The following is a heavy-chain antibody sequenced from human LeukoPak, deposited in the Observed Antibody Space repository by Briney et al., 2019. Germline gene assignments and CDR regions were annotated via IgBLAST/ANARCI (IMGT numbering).Heavy chain of an antibody. V-gene: IGHV4-61*05. CDR3: ARVIYSSGFYGAFDI. Sequence: SETLSLTCTVSGVSISSSYSYWGWIRQPPGMGLEWIGYIYYSGSTNYNPSLKSRVTISVDTSKNQFSLKLSSVTAADTAVYYCARVIYSSGFYGAFDIWGQGTMVTVSS. CDR2: IYYSGST. D-gene: IGHD6-19*01. J-gene: IGHJ3*02. CDR1: GVSISSSYSY.